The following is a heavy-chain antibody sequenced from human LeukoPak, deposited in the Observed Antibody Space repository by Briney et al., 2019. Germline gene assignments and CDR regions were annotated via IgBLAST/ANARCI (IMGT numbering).Heavy chain of an antibody. CDR3: ARDWWKVTSLAVAGSNWFDP. CDR1: GGTFGSYA. Sequence: SVKVSCKASGGTFGSYAISWVRQAPGQGLEWMGGIIPIFGTANYAQKFQGRVTITADESTSTAYMEPSSLRSEDTAVYYCARDWWKVTSLAVAGSNWFDPWGQGTLVTVSS. V-gene: IGHV1-69*13. J-gene: IGHJ5*02. D-gene: IGHD6-19*01. CDR2: IIPIFGTA.